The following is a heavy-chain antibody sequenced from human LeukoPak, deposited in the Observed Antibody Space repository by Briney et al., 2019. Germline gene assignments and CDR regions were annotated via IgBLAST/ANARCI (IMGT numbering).Heavy chain of an antibody. V-gene: IGHV3-64D*09. Sequence: PGGSLRLSCATSGFTFSSFGMHWVRQAPGKGLQYVSAISSDGGTTYYADSVKGRFTISRDNSKNTLFLQMSSLRAEDSAVYYCENIGVTTTWGDWGQGTLVTVSS. D-gene: IGHD4-17*01. CDR3: ENIGVTTTWGD. J-gene: IGHJ4*02. CDR1: GFTFSSFG. CDR2: ISSDGGTT.